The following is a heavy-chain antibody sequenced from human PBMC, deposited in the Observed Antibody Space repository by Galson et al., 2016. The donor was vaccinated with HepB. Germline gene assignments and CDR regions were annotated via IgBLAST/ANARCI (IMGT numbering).Heavy chain of an antibody. V-gene: IGHV3-74*01. CDR3: ARGGPYVTGAHDY. D-gene: IGHD3-10*02. Sequence: SLRLSCAASGFTFSSYWMHWVRQAPGKGLLWVSRMDSDGSHTDYADSVKGRFTISRDNAKNTQYLQMSSLRAEDTAVYYCARGGPYVTGAHDYWGQGTLVTVSS. J-gene: IGHJ4*02. CDR2: MDSDGSHT. CDR1: GFTFSSYW.